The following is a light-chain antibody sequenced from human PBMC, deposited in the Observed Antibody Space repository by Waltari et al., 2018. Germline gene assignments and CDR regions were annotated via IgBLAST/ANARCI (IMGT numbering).Light chain of an antibody. J-gene: IGKJ1*01. CDR3: QHYVSLPVT. V-gene: IGKV3-20*01. Sequence: EIVLTQSPGTLPLSPGERATLSCRASQSVSRALAWYQQNPGQAPRLLIYGASNRATGIPDRFSGSGSGTDFSLIISRLEPEDFAVYYCQHYVSLPVTFGQGTKVEIK. CDR2: GAS. CDR1: QSVSRA.